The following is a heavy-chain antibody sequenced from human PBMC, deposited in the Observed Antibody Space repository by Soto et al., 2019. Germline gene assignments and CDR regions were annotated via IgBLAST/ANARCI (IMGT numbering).Heavy chain of an antibody. J-gene: IGHJ6*02. V-gene: IGHV1-18*01. CDR2: SSAYNGNT. D-gene: IGHD3-3*01. CDR1: GYTFTSYG. CDR3: ASRRQDYDFWKYGMDV. Sequence: AAVKFSCKDSGYTFTSYGISWVRQAPGQGLEWMGWSSAYNGNTNYAQERQCRVTMTTDTSTRTAYMELRSLRSDDTAVYYCASRRQDYDFWKYGMDVWGQGTTVTVSS.